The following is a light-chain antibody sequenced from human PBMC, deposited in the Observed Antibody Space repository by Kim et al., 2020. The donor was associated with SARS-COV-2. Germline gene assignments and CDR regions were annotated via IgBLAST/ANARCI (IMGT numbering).Light chain of an antibody. CDR3: QQENSYPYT. V-gene: IGKV1-5*03. CDR1: QSTRRW. CDR2: RAS. J-gene: IGKJ2*01. Sequence: DIPMTPSPSTLAAAVGARVTITCRASQSTRRWLAWYQQKPGKAPKLLIYRASGGASGVPSRCSGSGAGTEFTLTISTWQPGDFATYGCQQENSYPYTVGQGTKLEI.